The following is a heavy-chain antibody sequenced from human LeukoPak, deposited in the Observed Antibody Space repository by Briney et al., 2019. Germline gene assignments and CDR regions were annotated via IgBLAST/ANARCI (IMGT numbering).Heavy chain of an antibody. CDR1: GFTFSSYA. CDR2: ISGSGGST. Sequence: GGSLRLSCAASGFTFSSYAMSWVRQAPGKGLEWVSAISGSGGSTYYADSVKGRFTISRDNSKNTLYLQMNSLRAEDTAVYYCAKSDCSGGSCHENYWGQGTLVTVSS. CDR3: AKSDCSGGSCHENY. D-gene: IGHD2-15*01. V-gene: IGHV3-23*01. J-gene: IGHJ4*02.